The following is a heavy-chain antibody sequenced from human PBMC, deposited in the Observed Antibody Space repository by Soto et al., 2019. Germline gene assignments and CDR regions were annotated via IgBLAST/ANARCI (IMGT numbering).Heavy chain of an antibody. CDR2: VYYRGSI. J-gene: IGHJ5*01. CDR1: GDSISKPDYY. CDR3: ARVTFTPNWFDS. V-gene: IGHV4-30-4*01. Sequence: SETLSLTCTVSGDSISKPDYYWSWIRQPTGKGLEWIGYVYYRGSIYYNPSFESRITISVDTSKNQFSLNLTSVTAADSAVYFCARVTFTPNWFDSWGQGILVIVSS. D-gene: IGHD3-3*02.